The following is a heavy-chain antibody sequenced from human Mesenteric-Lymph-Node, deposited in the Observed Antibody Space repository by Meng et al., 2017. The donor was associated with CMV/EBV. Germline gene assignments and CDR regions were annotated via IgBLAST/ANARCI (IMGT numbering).Heavy chain of an antibody. Sequence: SVKVSCKTSGGTFSNYAINWVRQAPGQGLEWMGGIIPIFGTANYAQKFQGRVTITTDESTSTAYMELSSLRSEDTAVYYCARDRVQVVRGEYYYYGMDVWGQGTTVTVSS. CDR3: ARDRVQVVRGEYYYYGMDV. V-gene: IGHV1-69*05. J-gene: IGHJ6*02. D-gene: IGHD3-10*01. CDR2: IIPIFGTA. CDR1: GGTFSNYA.